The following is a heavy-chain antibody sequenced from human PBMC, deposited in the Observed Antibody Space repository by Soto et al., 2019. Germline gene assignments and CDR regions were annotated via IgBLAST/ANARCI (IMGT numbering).Heavy chain of an antibody. CDR3: SRVLDPGYSDY. Sequence: SETLSLTCTVSGGSISGYYWSWIRQPPGEGLEWIGNVHYSGGTNYNPSLKGRITISADTSKNQFSLNLSSVTAADTAIYYCSRVLDPGYSDYWGQGNLVTVSS. J-gene: IGHJ4*02. V-gene: IGHV4-59*01. CDR1: GGSISGYY. CDR2: VHYSGGT.